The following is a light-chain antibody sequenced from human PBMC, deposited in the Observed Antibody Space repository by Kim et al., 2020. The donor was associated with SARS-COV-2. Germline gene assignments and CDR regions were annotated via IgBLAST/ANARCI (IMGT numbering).Light chain of an antibody. CDR3: QAWDSSTEAV. J-gene: IGLJ7*01. CDR1: KLGDKY. CDR2: QDS. V-gene: IGLV3-1*01. Sequence: VSPGQTASITCTGDKLGDKYACWYQQKPGQSPVLVIYQDSKRPSGIPVRFSGSNSGNTATLTISGTQAMDEADYYCQAWDSSTEAVFGGGTQLAVL.